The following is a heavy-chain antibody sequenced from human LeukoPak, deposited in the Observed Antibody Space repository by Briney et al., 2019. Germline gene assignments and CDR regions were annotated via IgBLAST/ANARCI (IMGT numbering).Heavy chain of an antibody. D-gene: IGHD3-22*01. CDR2: VYYSGST. CDR1: GGSISTYY. J-gene: IGHJ4*02. V-gene: IGHV4-59*01. Sequence: PSETLSLTCTVSGGSISTYYWSWVRQPPGKGLEWIGYVYYSGSTEYNPSLKSRVTISIDTSKIQFSLKVNSMTAADTAVYYCARDRGRYYDSRGFYWGYYFDSWGQGILVTVST. CDR3: ARDRGRYYDSRGFYWGYYFDS.